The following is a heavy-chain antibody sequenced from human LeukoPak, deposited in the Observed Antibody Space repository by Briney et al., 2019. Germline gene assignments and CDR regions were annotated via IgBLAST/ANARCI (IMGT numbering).Heavy chain of an antibody. CDR3: ARTSYGNNPTHFDH. CDR1: GYTCIDYY. Sequence: ASVKVSCKSSGYTCIDYYMHWVRQAPGQGLEWMGRINPYSGDPDYAQGFQGRVTMTRDTSIRTFYMELSRLRSDDTAVYYCARTSYGNNPTHFDHWGQGTLVTVSS. J-gene: IGHJ4*02. CDR2: INPYSGDP. V-gene: IGHV1-2*06. D-gene: IGHD2/OR15-2a*01.